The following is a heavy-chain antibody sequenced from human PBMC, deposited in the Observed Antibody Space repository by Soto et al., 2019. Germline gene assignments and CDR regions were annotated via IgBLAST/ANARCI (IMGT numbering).Heavy chain of an antibody. CDR1: GDTFSSYS. V-gene: IGHV1-69*08. Sequence: QAQLVQSGAEVKRPGSSVKVSCKASGDTFSSYSISLVRQAPGQGLEWMGRIIPMAGTPNYAQKFQGRVTFSADKSTSTAYMVLNSLISDDTAVYYCATDGGSTSSSAYNYFMDVWGKGTPVTVSS. J-gene: IGHJ6*03. D-gene: IGHD3-16*01. CDR2: IIPMAGTP. CDR3: ATDGGSTSSSAYNYFMDV.